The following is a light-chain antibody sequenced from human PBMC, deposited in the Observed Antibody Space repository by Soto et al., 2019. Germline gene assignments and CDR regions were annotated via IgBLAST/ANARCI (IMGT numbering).Light chain of an antibody. CDR1: QSVSSN. V-gene: IGKV3-15*01. CDR2: GAS. J-gene: IGKJ2*01. CDR3: QHQGT. Sequence: EIVMTQSPATLSVSPGERATLSCRASQSVSSNLAWYQQKPGQAPRLLIYGASTRATGIPARFSGSGSGTEFTLTISSLQSEDFAGYYCQHQGTFGQGTKLEIK.